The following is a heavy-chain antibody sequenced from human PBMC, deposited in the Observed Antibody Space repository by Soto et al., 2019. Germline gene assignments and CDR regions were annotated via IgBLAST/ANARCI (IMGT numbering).Heavy chain of an antibody. CDR1: GFTFTSYV. J-gene: IGHJ4*02. D-gene: IGHD6-6*01. CDR3: AKGSASTRPYYFDN. Sequence: GGSLRLSCAASGFTFTSYVMSWVRQAPGEGLEWVSAITGDGGGTYYADSVKGRFTISRDNSKNALYLQMNSLRAEDTAVYYCAKGSASTRPYYFDNWGPGTLVTVSS. V-gene: IGHV3-23*01. CDR2: ITGDGGGT.